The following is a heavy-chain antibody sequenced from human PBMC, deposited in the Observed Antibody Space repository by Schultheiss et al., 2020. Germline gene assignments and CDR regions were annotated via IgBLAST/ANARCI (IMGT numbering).Heavy chain of an antibody. D-gene: IGHD2-2*03. V-gene: IGHV4-39*01. CDR1: GASISISTYY. Sequence: SETLSLTCTVSGASISISTYYWAWIRQPPGKGLEWIGSIYYSGSTYYNPSLKSRVTISVDRSKNQFSLKLSSVTAADTAVYYCARSPRALDIVVVPAADYYGMDVWGQGTTVTVSS. CDR2: IYYSGST. CDR3: ARSPRALDIVVVPAADYYGMDV. J-gene: IGHJ6*02.